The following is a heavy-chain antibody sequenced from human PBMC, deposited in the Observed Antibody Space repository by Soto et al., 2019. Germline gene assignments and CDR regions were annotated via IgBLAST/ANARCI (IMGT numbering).Heavy chain of an antibody. J-gene: IGHJ4*02. CDR1: GFTFSTYN. CDR2: INGRGNYI. V-gene: IGHV3-21*01. CDR3: AREDGVVGETSAFDY. Sequence: EVQLVESGGGLVRPGGSLRLSCVASGFTFSTYNMNWVRQGPGKGLEWVSSINGRGNYIYYADSVKGRFTISRDNAKNSLLLKMNSLKDEDTAVYYCAREDGVVGETSAFDYWGLGTLVTVSS. D-gene: IGHD1-26*01.